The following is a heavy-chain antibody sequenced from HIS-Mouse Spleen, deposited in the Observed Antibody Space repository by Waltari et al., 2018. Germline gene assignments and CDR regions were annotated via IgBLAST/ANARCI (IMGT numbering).Heavy chain of an antibody. CDR1: GCSISSGGYY. V-gene: IGHV4-31*03. Sequence: QVQLQESGPGLVKPSQTLSLTCTVSGCSISSGGYYWSWIRQHPGKGLEWIGYIYYSGSTYYNPSLKSRVTISVDTSKNQFSLKLSSVTAADTAVYYCARANSSSEANSEDYYYGMDVWGQGTTVTVSS. J-gene: IGHJ6*02. CDR2: IYYSGST. CDR3: ARANSSSEANSEDYYYGMDV. D-gene: IGHD6-6*01.